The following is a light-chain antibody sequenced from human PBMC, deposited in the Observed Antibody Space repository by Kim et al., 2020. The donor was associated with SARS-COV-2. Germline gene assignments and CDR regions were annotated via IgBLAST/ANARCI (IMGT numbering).Light chain of an antibody. CDR2: EAS. V-gene: IGKV1-39*01. CDR3: QQSYSMPYT. Sequence: DIQMTQSPSSLSASVGDSVTITCRASRSLRTYLNWYQHTPGKAPKLLIFEASSLQSGVPSRFSGFGSGTEFTLTINSLQLEDFATYFCQQSYSMPYTFGQGTKLEIK. CDR1: RSLRTY. J-gene: IGKJ2*01.